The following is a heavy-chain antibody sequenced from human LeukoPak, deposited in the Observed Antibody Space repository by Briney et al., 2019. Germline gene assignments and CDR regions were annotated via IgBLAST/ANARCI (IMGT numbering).Heavy chain of an antibody. CDR3: ARNNGMDV. CDR2: VNRDGSET. CDR1: GFALSSHW. Sequence: GGSLRLSCAASGFALSSHWMTWVRQVPGRGPEWVANVNRDGSETYYLDSVKGRFTISKDDAKNSLYLQMNSLRAEDTALYHCARNNGMDVWGQGTTVIVSS. J-gene: IGHJ6*02. V-gene: IGHV3-7*03.